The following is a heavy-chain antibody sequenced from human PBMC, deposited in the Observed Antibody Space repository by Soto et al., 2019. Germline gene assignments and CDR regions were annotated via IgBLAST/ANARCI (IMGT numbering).Heavy chain of an antibody. CDR3: AQDNGECSSESCFAYRY. J-gene: IGHJ4*02. CDR2: ISGSGGNT. CDR1: GFTFSSYA. Sequence: EVQLLESGGGVVQPGGSLRLSCAASGFTFSSYAMTWVRQAPGKGLQWVSGISGSGGNTYYEDSVKGRFTISRDNSKNTLYLQMKSQRAEDTALYYCAQDNGECSSESCFAYRYWGQGTQVTVSS. D-gene: IGHD2-2*01. V-gene: IGHV3-23*01.